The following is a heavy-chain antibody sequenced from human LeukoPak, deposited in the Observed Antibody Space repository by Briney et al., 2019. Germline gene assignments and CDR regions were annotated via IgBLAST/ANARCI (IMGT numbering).Heavy chain of an antibody. CDR3: AKDEAVVVPAAIYEDWFDP. J-gene: IGHJ5*02. D-gene: IGHD2-2*02. V-gene: IGHV3-33*06. Sequence: GGSLRLSCAASGFAFTKFGMHWVRQGPGKGLEWVAVIWYDGSNKYYADSVKGRFTISRDNSKNTLYLQMNSLRAEDTAVYYCAKDEAVVVPAAIYEDWFDPWGQGTLVTVSS. CDR1: GFAFTKFG. CDR2: IWYDGSNK.